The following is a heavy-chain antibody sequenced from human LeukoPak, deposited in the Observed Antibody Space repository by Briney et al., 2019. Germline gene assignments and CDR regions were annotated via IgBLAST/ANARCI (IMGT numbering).Heavy chain of an antibody. Sequence: PSETLSLTCAVYGGSFSGYYWSWIRQPPGKGLEWIGEINHSGSTNYNPSLKSRVTISVDTSKNQFSLKLSSVTAADTAVYYCARESTRYDILTGYVVPYYYYGMDVWGQGTTVTVSS. CDR1: GGSFSGYY. CDR3: ARESTRYDILTGYVVPYYYYGMDV. V-gene: IGHV4-34*01. J-gene: IGHJ6*02. D-gene: IGHD3-9*01. CDR2: INHSGST.